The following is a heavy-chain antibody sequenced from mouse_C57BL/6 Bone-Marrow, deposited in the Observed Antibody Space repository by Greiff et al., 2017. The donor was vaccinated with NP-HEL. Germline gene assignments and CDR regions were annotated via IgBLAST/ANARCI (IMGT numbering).Heavy chain of an antibody. CDR3: ARDRSTGVAPRYFDV. Sequence: EVQRVESEGGLVQPGSSMKLSCTASGFTFSDYYMAWVRQVPEKGLEWVANINYDGSSTYYLDSLKSRFIISRDNAKNILYLQMSSLKSEDTATDYCARDRSTGVAPRYFDVWGTGTTVTVSS. CDR2: INYDGSST. CDR1: GFTFSDYY. D-gene: IGHD1-1*01. J-gene: IGHJ1*03. V-gene: IGHV5-16*01.